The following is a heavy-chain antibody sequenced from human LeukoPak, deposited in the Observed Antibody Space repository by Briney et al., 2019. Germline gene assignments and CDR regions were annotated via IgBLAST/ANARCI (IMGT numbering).Heavy chain of an antibody. V-gene: IGHV4-38-2*02. D-gene: IGHD4-11*01. CDR1: GYSISSGYY. CDR3: ARAIKGSAMTTVTTPELSGYYYMDV. Sequence: PSETPSLTCNVSGYSISSGYYWGWIRQPPGKGLEWIGSIYHSGITYYNLSLKSRVTISVDTSKNQFSLKLSSVTAADTALYYCARAIKGSAMTTVTTPELSGYYYMDVWGKGTTVTVSS. CDR2: IYHSGIT. J-gene: IGHJ6*03.